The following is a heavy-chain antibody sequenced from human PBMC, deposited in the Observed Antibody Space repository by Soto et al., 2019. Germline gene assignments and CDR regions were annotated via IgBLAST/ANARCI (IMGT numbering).Heavy chain of an antibody. CDR2: IYHSGSP. CDR3: ARTYDSSGYFPAEFDY. Sequence: QVQLQESGPGLVKPSGTLSLTCTVSGGSISSSNWWNWVRQPPGKGLEWIGEIYHSGSPNYNPSLKSRITSGVDESKNQFSLKVSSVTAADTAVYYCARTYDSSGYFPAEFDYWGQGTLVTVSS. D-gene: IGHD3-22*01. J-gene: IGHJ4*02. CDR1: GGSISSSNW. V-gene: IGHV4-4*02.